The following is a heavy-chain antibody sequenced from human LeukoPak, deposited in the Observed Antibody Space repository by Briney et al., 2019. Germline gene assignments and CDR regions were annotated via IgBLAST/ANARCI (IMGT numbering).Heavy chain of an antibody. Sequence: ASVKVSCKASGYTFTSYGISWVPQAPGQGLEWMGWISAYNGNTNYAQKLQGRVTMTTDTSTSTAYMELRSLRSDDTAVYYCARDPRATTSNYYYGMDVWGQGTTVTVSS. V-gene: IGHV1-18*01. J-gene: IGHJ6*02. CDR3: ARDPRATTSNYYYGMDV. CDR1: GYTFTSYG. CDR2: ISAYNGNT. D-gene: IGHD2-2*01.